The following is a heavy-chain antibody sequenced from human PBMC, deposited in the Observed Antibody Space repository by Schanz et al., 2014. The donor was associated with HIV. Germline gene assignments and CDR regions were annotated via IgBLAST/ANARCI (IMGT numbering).Heavy chain of an antibody. CDR1: GFTFDDFA. D-gene: IGHD3-3*01. V-gene: IGHV3-9*01. J-gene: IGHJ6*02. Sequence: EVQLLESGGGLVQPGGSLRLSCAASGFTFDDFAMHWVRQAPGKGLEWVSSISWNSGIIGYADSVKGRFTISRDNSKNTLYLQMNSLRAEDTAVYYCARDWRPNYDFWSGSIGVIGMDVWGQGTTVTVSS. CDR2: ISWNSGII. CDR3: ARDWRPNYDFWSGSIGVIGMDV.